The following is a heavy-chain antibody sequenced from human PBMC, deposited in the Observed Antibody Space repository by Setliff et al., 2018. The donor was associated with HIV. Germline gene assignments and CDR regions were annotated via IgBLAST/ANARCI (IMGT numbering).Heavy chain of an antibody. V-gene: IGHV4-39*07. CDR3: ARMGGATMRGRVPYYYYSMDV. J-gene: IGHJ6*02. CDR1: GGSISSGSYY. CDR2: IYYSGDT. D-gene: IGHD1-26*01. Sequence: PSETLSLTCTVSGGSISSGSYYWGWIRQPPGRGLEWIGSIYYSGDTNYNPSLKSRVTILVDTSKKQFSLRLSPVTAADAAVYYCARMGGATMRGRVPYYYYSMDVWGQGTTVTVSS.